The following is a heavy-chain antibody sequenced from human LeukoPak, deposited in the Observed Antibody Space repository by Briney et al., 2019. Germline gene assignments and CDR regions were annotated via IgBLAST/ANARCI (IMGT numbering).Heavy chain of an antibody. Sequence: GGSLRLSCAASGFTFSTYGIHWARQAPGKGLEWVAVIWYDGSIKYYADSVKGRFTISRDNSKNTLFLQMNSLRAEDTAVYHCARAVGPYDYWGQGTPVTVSS. D-gene: IGHD3-10*01. J-gene: IGHJ4*02. CDR2: IWYDGSIK. V-gene: IGHV3-33*01. CDR3: ARAVGPYDY. CDR1: GFTFSTYG.